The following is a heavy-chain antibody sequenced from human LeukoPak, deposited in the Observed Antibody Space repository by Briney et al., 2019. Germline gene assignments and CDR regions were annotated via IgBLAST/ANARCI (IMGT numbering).Heavy chain of an antibody. D-gene: IGHD6-13*01. J-gene: IGHJ4*02. CDR2: IYYSGST. V-gene: IGHV4-59*08. CDR1: GGSISSYY. CDR3: ASHRVSSQDY. Sequence: SETLSLTCTVSGGSISSYYWSWIRQPPGKGLEWIGYIYYSGSTFYNPSLKSRVTISVDTSKNQFSLKLSSVTAADTAVYYCASHRVSSQDYWGQRTLVTVSS.